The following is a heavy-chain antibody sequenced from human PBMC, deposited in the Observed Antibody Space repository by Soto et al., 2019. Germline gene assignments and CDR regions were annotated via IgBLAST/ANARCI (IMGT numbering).Heavy chain of an antibody. J-gene: IGHJ4*02. CDR3: AKDLRPDGRYDLDY. D-gene: IGHD3-3*01. V-gene: IGHV3-23*01. CDR2: ISGGGSSI. Sequence: GGSLRLSCAASGCTFSSYAMSWVRQAPGKGLEWVAAISGGGSSIDYADSVKGRFTISRDNSKNTLYLQMTSLRVEDTATYFCAKDLRPDGRYDLDYWGQGTLVTVSS. CDR1: GCTFSSYA.